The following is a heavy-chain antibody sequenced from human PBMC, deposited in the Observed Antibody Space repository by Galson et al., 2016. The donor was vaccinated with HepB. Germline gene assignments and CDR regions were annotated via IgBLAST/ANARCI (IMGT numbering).Heavy chain of an antibody. V-gene: IGHV5-51*01. CDR3: ARQGQHNYYYYMDV. CDR2: IYPGDSDT. J-gene: IGHJ6*03. CDR1: GYTFSDYW. D-gene: IGHD1-1*01. Sequence: QSGAEVKKPGESLQISCKGSGYTFSDYWIGWVRQMPGKGLEWMGIIYPGDSDTRYRPSVQGQVTISADKSISTVYLQWSSLKASDTAMYYCARQGQHNYYYYMDVWGKGTTVTVSS.